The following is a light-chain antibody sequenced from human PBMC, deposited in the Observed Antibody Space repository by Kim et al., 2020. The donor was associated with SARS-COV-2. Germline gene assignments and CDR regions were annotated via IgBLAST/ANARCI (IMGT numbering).Light chain of an antibody. CDR1: SSNIGSNY. CDR2: RNN. CDR3: AAWDDSLSGRV. Sequence: ELTQPPSASGTPGQRVTISCSGSSSNIGSNYVYWYQQLPGTAPKLLIYRNNQRPSGVPDRFSGSKSGTSASLAISGLRSEDEADYYCAAWDDSLSGRVFGGGTK. J-gene: IGLJ3*02. V-gene: IGLV1-47*01.